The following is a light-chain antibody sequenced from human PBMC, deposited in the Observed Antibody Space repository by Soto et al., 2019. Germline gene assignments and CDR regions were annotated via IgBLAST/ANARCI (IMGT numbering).Light chain of an antibody. CDR3: MQATPWPFT. Sequence: DVVMTQSPLSLPVTLGQPASISCRSSQSLVSSDGNSFLIWFQQRPGQSARRLIYKVSNQDSGVRDRFSGSGSGADFTLKISRVEAEDVGVYYCMQATPWPFTFGQGTKLVIK. CDR2: KVS. J-gene: IGKJ2*01. CDR1: QSLVSSDGNSF. V-gene: IGKV2-30*01.